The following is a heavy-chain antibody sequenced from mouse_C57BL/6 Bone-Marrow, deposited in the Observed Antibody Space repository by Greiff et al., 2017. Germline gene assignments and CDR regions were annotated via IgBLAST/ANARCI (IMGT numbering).Heavy chain of an antibody. CDR2: ISDGGSYT. J-gene: IGHJ2*01. CDR3: ARLTVVAYYFDY. Sequence: EVMLVESGGGLVKPGGSLKLSCAASGFTFSSYAMSWVRQTPEKRLEWVATISDGGSYTYYPDNVKGRFTISRDTAKNNVYLQMSHLKSEDTAMYYCARLTVVAYYFDYWGQGTTLTVSS. CDR1: GFTFSSYA. D-gene: IGHD1-1*01. V-gene: IGHV5-4*03.